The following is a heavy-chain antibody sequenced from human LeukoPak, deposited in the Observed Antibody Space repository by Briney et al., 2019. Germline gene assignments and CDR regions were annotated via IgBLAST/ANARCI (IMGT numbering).Heavy chain of an antibody. CDR3: ALRTPSLDY. D-gene: IGHD2-2*01. CDR2: IFPGYSST. Sequence: GESLKISCKGSGYNFSNYWIGWVRQMPGKGLEWVAIIFPGYSSTRYSPSFRGQVTISADKSITTAYLQWSSLRASDSAMYYCALRTPSLDYWGQGTLVTVSS. CDR1: GYNFSNYW. V-gene: IGHV5-51*01. J-gene: IGHJ4*02.